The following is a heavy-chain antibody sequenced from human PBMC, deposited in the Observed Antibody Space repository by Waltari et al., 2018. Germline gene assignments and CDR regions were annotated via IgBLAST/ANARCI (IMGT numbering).Heavy chain of an antibody. CDR1: GYTFTSYY. J-gene: IGHJ4*02. Sequence: QVQLVQSGAEVKKPGASVKVSCKASGYTFTSYYMHWVRQAPGQGLEWMGITQPSGWSTRYAQKFQGRVTMARDTSTSTVYMELSSLRSEDTAVYYCARDLYDILTGYYSYYFDYWGQGTLVTVSS. CDR3: ARDLYDILTGYYSYYFDY. CDR2: TQPSGWST. V-gene: IGHV1-46*01. D-gene: IGHD3-9*01.